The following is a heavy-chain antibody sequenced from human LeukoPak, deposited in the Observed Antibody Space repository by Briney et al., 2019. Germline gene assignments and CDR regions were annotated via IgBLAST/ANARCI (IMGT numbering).Heavy chain of an antibody. CDR1: GGSISSYY. J-gene: IGHJ4*02. V-gene: IGHV4-4*07. D-gene: IGHD5-24*01. Sequence: PSETLSLTCTVSGGSISSYYWSWIRQPAGKGLEWIGRIYTSGSTNYNPSLKSRVTISLDTSKNQFSLNLSSVTAADTAVYYCARGLRDGFNDWGQGTLVTVSS. CDR3: ARGLRDGFND. CDR2: IYTSGST.